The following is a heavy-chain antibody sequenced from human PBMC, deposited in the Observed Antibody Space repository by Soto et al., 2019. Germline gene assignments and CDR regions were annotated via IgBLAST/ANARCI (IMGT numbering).Heavy chain of an antibody. CDR1: GGSISSYY. J-gene: IGHJ6*02. Sequence: SETLSLTCTVSGGSISSYYWSWIRQPPGKGLEWIGYIYYSGSTNYNPSLKSRVTISVDTSKNQFSLKLSSVTAADTAVYYCERGGTHYYYYGMDVWGQGTTVTVSS. V-gene: IGHV4-59*01. CDR2: IYYSGST. D-gene: IGHD1-1*01. CDR3: ERGGTHYYYYGMDV.